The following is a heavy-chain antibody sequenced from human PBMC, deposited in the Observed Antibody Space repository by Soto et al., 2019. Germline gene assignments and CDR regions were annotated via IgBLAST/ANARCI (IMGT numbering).Heavy chain of an antibody. V-gene: IGHV3-15*07. Sequence: GGSLRLSCAASGFSFSSAWMNWARQAPGKGLEWVGHIKSKTDGETTDYAASVKGRFTISRDYSENMLYLQMNSLEIEDTAMYYCTTLGPSWGQGTQVTVSS. CDR1: GFSFSSAW. CDR3: TTLGPS. CDR2: IKSKTDGETT. J-gene: IGHJ5*02.